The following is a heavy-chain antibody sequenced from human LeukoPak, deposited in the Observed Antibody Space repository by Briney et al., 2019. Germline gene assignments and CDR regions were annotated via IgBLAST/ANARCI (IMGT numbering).Heavy chain of an antibody. CDR2: IYTSGNT. CDR3: ARGEYYYDSSGYPFDY. Sequence: SETLSLTCTVSGGSISSYYWSWIRQPAGKGLEWIGRIYTSGNTNYNPSLKSRVTISVDKSKNQFSLKLSSVTAADTAVYYCARGEYYYDSSGYPFDYWGQGTLVTVSS. V-gene: IGHV4-4*07. CDR1: GGSISSYY. J-gene: IGHJ4*02. D-gene: IGHD3-22*01.